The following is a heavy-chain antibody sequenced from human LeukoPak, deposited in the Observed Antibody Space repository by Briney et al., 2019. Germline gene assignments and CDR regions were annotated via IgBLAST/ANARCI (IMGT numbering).Heavy chain of an antibody. CDR2: ISWNSGSI. D-gene: IGHD4-17*01. V-gene: IGHV3-9*01. Sequence: PGRSLRLSCAASGFTFDDYAMHWVRQAPGKGLEWVSGISWNSGSIGYADSVKGRFTISRDNAKNSLYLQMNSLRAEDTALYYCAKGSGAGTVTTFFDYWGQGTLVTVSS. CDR1: GFTFDDYA. CDR3: AKGSGAGTVTTFFDY. J-gene: IGHJ4*02.